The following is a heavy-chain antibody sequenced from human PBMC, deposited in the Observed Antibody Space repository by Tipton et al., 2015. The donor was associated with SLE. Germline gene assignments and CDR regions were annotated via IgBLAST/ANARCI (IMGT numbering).Heavy chain of an antibody. Sequence: TLSLTCAVYGGSFSGYYWSWIRQPPGKGLEWIGEINHSGFTNYNPSLKSRVTISVDTSKNQFSLKLSSVTAADTAVYYCASALGPLAWFDPWGQGTLVTVSS. CDR3: ASALGPLAWFDP. D-gene: IGHD1-1*01. J-gene: IGHJ5*02. CDR2: INHSGFT. CDR1: GGSFSGYY. V-gene: IGHV4-34*01.